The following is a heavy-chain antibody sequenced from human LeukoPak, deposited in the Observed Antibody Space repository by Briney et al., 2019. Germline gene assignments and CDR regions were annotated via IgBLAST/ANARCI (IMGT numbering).Heavy chain of an antibody. V-gene: IGHV4-39*01. J-gene: IGHJ1*01. D-gene: IGHD5-12*01. CDR3: AREGGYGEVGYFQH. Sequence: SETLSLTCTVSGGSISSSSYYWGWIRQPPGKGLEWIGSIYYSGSTYYNPSLKSRVTISVDTSKNQFSLKLSSVTAADTAVYYCAREGGYGEVGYFQHWGQGTLVTVSS. CDR1: GGSISSSSYY. CDR2: IYYSGST.